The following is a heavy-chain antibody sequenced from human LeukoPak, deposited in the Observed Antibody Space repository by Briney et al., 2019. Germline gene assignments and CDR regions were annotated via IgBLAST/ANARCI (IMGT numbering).Heavy chain of an antibody. Sequence: GGSLRLSCAASGYTFSDYKMSWIRQAPGKGLEWVSYISSSGSNIYYADAVKGRFTISRDNAKNSLYLQMNSLRAEDTAVYYCARAYYFDYWGQGTLVTVSS. J-gene: IGHJ4*02. V-gene: IGHV3-11*01. CDR2: ISSSGSNI. CDR3: ARAYYFDY. CDR1: GYTFSDYK.